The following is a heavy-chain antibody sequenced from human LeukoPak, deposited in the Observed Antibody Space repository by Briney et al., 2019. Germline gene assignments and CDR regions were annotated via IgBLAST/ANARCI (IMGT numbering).Heavy chain of an antibody. CDR1: GYTFTGYY. Sequence: ASVKVSCKASGYTFTGYYMHWVRQAPGQGFEWMGWINPNSGGTNYAQKFQGRVTMTRDTSISTAYMELSRLRSDDTAVCYCARYYGDYGGYWFDPWGQGTLVTVSS. CDR2: INPNSGGT. D-gene: IGHD4-17*01. J-gene: IGHJ5*02. V-gene: IGHV1-2*02. CDR3: ARYYGDYGGYWFDP.